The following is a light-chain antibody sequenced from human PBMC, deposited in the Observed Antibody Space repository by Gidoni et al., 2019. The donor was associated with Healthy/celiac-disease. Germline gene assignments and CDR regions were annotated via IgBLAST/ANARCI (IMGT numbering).Light chain of an antibody. Sequence: LSASVGDRVTITCRASQSISSYLNWYQQKPGKAPKLLIYAASSLQSGVPSRFSGSGSGTDFTLTISSLQPEDFATYYCQQSYSTPRTFGQGTKVEIK. CDR2: AAS. CDR3: QQSYSTPRT. CDR1: QSISSY. V-gene: IGKV1-39*01. J-gene: IGKJ1*01.